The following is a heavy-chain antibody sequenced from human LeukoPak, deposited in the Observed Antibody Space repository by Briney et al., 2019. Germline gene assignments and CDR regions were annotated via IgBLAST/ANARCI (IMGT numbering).Heavy chain of an antibody. D-gene: IGHD2-21*02. CDR3: ARGAYCGGDCYYGHAFDI. V-gene: IGHV4-59*01. CDR1: GGSISSYY. CDR2: IYYSGST. J-gene: IGHJ3*02. Sequence: SETLSLTCTVSGGSISSYYWSWIRQPPGKGLEWIGYIYYSGSTNYNPSLKSRVTISVDTSKNQFSLKLSSVTAADTAVYYCARGAYCGGDCYYGHAFDIWGQGTMVTVSS.